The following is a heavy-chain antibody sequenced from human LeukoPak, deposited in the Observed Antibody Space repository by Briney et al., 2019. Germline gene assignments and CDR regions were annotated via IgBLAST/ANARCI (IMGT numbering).Heavy chain of an antibody. J-gene: IGHJ4*02. CDR1: GGAFISYD. V-gene: IGHV1-69*13. CDR3: ARGWLAETTVVTPYNY. D-gene: IGHD4-23*01. Sequence: SVKVSCKTSGGAFISYDISWLRQAPGQGLEWMGGITPIFGTANYAQKFQGRVTITAVESMSTAYMELSSLRSEDTAVYYCARGWLAETTVVTPYNYWGQGTLVTVSS. CDR2: ITPIFGTA.